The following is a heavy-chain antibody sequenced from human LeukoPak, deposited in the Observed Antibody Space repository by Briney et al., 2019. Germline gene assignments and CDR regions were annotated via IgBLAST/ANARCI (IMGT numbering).Heavy chain of an antibody. CDR3: ARDLMDIVVVPAAIDAFDI. D-gene: IGHD2-2*03. CDR2: IYTCGST. Sequence: SETLSLTGTVSGGSISSYYWSWIRQPAGKGLEWIGRIYTCGSTNYNPSLKSRVTMSVDTSKNQFSLKLSSVTAADTAVYYCARDLMDIVVVPAAIDAFDIWGQGTMVTVSS. V-gene: IGHV4-4*07. J-gene: IGHJ3*02. CDR1: GGSISSYY.